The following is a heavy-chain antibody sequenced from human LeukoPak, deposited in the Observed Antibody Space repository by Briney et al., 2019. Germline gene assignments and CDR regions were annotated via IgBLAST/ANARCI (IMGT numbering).Heavy chain of an antibody. Sequence: SETLSLTCAVSGGSISSGGYSWSWIRQPPGKGLEWIGYIYHSGSTYYNPSLKSRVIISVDRSKNQFSLKLSSVTAADTAVCYCARAVGYGSGSYRGYGMDVWGQGTTVTVSS. CDR1: GGSISSGGYS. D-gene: IGHD3-10*01. J-gene: IGHJ6*02. CDR2: IYHSGST. V-gene: IGHV4-30-2*01. CDR3: ARAVGYGSGSYRGYGMDV.